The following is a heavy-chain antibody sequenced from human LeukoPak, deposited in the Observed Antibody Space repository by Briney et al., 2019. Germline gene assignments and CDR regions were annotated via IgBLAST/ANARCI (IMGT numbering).Heavy chain of an antibody. D-gene: IGHD1-26*01. CDR2: INPVGGTT. Sequence: ASVKVSCKASEYTFTSYYMHWVRQAPGQGLEWVGAINPVGGTTSYAQKFQGRVTMSRDTSTTTVYMELYSLRSEDTAVYHCARDLLAPDYWGQGTLVTVSS. J-gene: IGHJ4*02. CDR1: EYTFTSYY. V-gene: IGHV1-46*01. CDR3: ARDLLAPDY.